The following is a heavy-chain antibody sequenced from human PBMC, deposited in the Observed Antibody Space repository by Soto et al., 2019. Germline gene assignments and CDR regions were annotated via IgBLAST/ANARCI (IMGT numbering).Heavy chain of an antibody. CDR1: GFTFSTYG. CDR3: AKDSGWAYYLDY. Sequence: PGGSLRLSCAGSGFTFSTYGMHWVRQAPGKGLEWVAFISYDGSKKYSADSVKGRFTISRDNSKNTLFLQMNSLRAEDTAVYYCAKDSGWAYYLDYWGQGTLVTVSS. V-gene: IGHV3-30*18. J-gene: IGHJ4*02. D-gene: IGHD6-19*01. CDR2: ISYDGSKK.